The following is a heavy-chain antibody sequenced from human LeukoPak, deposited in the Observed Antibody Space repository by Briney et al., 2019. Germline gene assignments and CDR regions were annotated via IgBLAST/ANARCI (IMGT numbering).Heavy chain of an antibody. CDR1: GYTFTSYG. CDR3: ARDPQTMVRGVIIPDAFDI. J-gene: IGHJ3*02. CDR2: ISAYNGNT. Sequence: ASVKVSCKASGYTFTSYGISWVRQAPGQGLEWRGGISAYNGNTNYAQKLQGRVTMTTDTSTSTAYMELRSLRSDDTAVYYCARDPQTMVRGVIIPDAFDIWGQGTMVTVSS. D-gene: IGHD3-10*01. V-gene: IGHV1-18*04.